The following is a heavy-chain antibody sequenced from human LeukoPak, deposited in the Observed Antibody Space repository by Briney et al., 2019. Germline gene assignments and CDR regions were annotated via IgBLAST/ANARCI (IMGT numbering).Heavy chain of an antibody. CDR1: GGSISSYY. J-gene: IGHJ2*01. CDR3: ARVTGSSWSYWYFDL. CDR2: IYTSGSI. Sequence: KTSETLSLTCTVSGGSISSYYWSWIRQPAGKGLEWIGRIYTSGSINYNPSLKSRVTMSVDTSKNQFSLKLNSVTAADTAVYFCARVTGSSWSYWYFDLWGRGTLVTVSS. D-gene: IGHD6-13*01. V-gene: IGHV4-4*07.